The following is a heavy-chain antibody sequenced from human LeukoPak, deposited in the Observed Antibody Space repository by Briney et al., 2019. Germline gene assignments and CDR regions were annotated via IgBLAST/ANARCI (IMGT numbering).Heavy chain of an antibody. J-gene: IGHJ4*02. CDR2: IYVSGST. CDR1: GGSVSSVGDY. V-gene: IGHV4-61*02. Sequence: SQTLSLTCTVSGGSVSSVGDYWNWIRQPAGKGLEWIGRIYVSGSTDYNPSLESRVSMSLDTSENQFSLKLSSVTAADTAVYYCARGGHYGAFDYWGQGTLVTVAS. D-gene: IGHD3-10*01. CDR3: ARGGHYGAFDY.